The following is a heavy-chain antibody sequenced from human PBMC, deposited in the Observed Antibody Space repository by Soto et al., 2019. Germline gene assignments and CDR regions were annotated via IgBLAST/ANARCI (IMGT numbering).Heavy chain of an antibody. CDR1: GGTFSTLA. D-gene: IGHD4-17*01. CDR3: ARAPYEDYAVPEPNYFDS. Sequence: QVQLVQSGTEVKKPGSSVKVSCKASGGTFSTLAVSWVRQAPGQGLEWMGGIIPIFGGPVYAQKFQGRVTITADESTSIVYMELSSLSSEDTAVYYCARAPYEDYAVPEPNYFDSWGQGTLVTVSS. J-gene: IGHJ4*02. CDR2: IIPIFGGP. V-gene: IGHV1-69*01.